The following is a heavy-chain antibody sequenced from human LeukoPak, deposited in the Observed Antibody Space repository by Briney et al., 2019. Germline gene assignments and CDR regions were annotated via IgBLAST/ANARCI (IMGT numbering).Heavy chain of an antibody. CDR1: GFTFSDYY. J-gene: IGHJ6*02. V-gene: IGHV3-11*01. CDR3: ARDSVVVVAATYYYYGMDV. D-gene: IGHD2-15*01. Sequence: PGGSLRLSCAASGFTFSDYYISWIRQAPGKGLEWVSYISSSGSTIYYADSVKGRFTISRDNAKNSLYLQMNSLRAEDTAVYYCARDSVVVVAATYYYYGMDVWGQGTTVTVSS. CDR2: ISSSGSTI.